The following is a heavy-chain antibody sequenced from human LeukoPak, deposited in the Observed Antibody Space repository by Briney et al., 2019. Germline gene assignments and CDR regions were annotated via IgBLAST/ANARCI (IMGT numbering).Heavy chain of an antibody. CDR2: IYHSGST. D-gene: IGHD2-8*01. CDR3: ARHGPVYPLTFYDY. J-gene: IGHJ4*02. CDR1: GYSISSGYY. Sequence: SETLSLTCAVSGYSISSGYYWGWIRQPPGKGLEWIGSIYHSGSTYYNPSLKSRVTISVDTSKNQFSLKLSSVTAADTVVYYCARHGPVYPLTFYDYWGQGTLVTVSS. V-gene: IGHV4-38-2*01.